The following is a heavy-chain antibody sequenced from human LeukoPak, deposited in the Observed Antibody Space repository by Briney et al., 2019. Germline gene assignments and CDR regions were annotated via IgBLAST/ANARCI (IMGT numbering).Heavy chain of an antibody. Sequence: ASVKASCKASGYTFTSYDINWVRQATGQGLEWMGWMNPNSGNTGYAQKFQGRVTMTRNTSISTAYMELSSLRSEDTAVYYCARVTARSSGYYHPNYYYYMGVWGKGTTVTVSS. CDR1: GYTFTSYD. V-gene: IGHV1-8*01. D-gene: IGHD3-22*01. CDR3: ARVTARSSGYYHPNYYYYMGV. J-gene: IGHJ6*03. CDR2: MNPNSGNT.